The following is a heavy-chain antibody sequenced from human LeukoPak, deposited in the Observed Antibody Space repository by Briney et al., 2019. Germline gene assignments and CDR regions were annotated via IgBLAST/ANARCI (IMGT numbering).Heavy chain of an antibody. J-gene: IGHJ4*02. CDR3: ARVFAYFQGYYFDY. Sequence: ASVKVSCKVSGNTFTDLSMNWVRQAPGQGLEWMGWINPNTDGTNYAQKFQDRVTMTRDTSISTAYMELSRLRSDDTAVYYCARVFAYFQGYYFDYWGQGTLVTVSS. D-gene: IGHD3-3*01. CDR1: GNTFTDLS. V-gene: IGHV1-2*02. CDR2: INPNTDGT.